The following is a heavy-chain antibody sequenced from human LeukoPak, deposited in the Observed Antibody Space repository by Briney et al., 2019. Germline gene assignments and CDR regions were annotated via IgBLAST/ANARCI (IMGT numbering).Heavy chain of an antibody. Sequence: SETLPLTCTVSGGSISSYYWSWIRQPPGKGLEWIGYIYYSGSTNYNPSLKSRVTISVDTSKNQFSLKLSSVTAADTAVYYCARGVLVDTAMVMYWYFDLWDRGTLVTVSS. CDR1: GGSISSYY. CDR2: IYYSGST. CDR3: ARGVLVDTAMVMYWYFDL. D-gene: IGHD5-18*01. V-gene: IGHV4-59*01. J-gene: IGHJ2*01.